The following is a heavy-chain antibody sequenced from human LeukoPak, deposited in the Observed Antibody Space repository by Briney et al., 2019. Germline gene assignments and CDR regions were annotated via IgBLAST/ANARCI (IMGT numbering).Heavy chain of an antibody. CDR3: ARHPVPAAIIPGFAP. V-gene: IGHV3-30-3*01. D-gene: IGHD6-25*01. Sequence: GGSLRLSCAASGFTFSSYAMHWVRQAPGKGLEWVAVISYDGSNKYYADSVKGRFTISRDNSKNTLYLQMNSLRAEDTAVYYCARHPVPAAIIPGFAPGAKGPLVTVPS. J-gene: IGHJ5*02. CDR2: ISYDGSNK. CDR1: GFTFSSYA.